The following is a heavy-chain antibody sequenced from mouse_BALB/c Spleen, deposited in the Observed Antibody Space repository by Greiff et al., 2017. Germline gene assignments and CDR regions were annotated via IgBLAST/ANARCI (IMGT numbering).Heavy chain of an antibody. V-gene: IGHV1-15*01. Sequence: VQLQQSGAELVRPGASVTLSCKASGYTFTDYEMHWVKQTPVHGLEWIGAIDPETGGTAYNQKFKGKATLTADKSSSTAYMELRSLTSEDSAVYYCTSTWYYWGQGTTLTVSS. J-gene: IGHJ2*01. CDR1: GYTFTDYE. CDR3: TSTWYY. CDR2: IDPETGGT.